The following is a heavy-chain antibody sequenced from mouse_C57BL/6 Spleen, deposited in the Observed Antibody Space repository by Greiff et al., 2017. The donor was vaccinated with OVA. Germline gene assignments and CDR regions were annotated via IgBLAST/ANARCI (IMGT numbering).Heavy chain of an antibody. J-gene: IGHJ4*01. CDR1: GYTFTDHT. CDR3: ARAGIYYGYYYAMDY. V-gene: IGHV1-78*01. D-gene: IGHD2-2*01. CDR2: IYPRDGST. Sequence: VQLVESDAELVKPGASVKISCKVSGYTFTDHTIHWMKQRPEQGLEWIGYIYPRDGSTKYNEKFKGKATLTADKSSSTAYMQLNSLTSEDSAVYFCARAGIYYGYYYAMDYWGQGTSVTVSS.